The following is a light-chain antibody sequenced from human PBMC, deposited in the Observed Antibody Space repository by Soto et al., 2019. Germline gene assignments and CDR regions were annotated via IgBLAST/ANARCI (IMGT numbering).Light chain of an antibody. CDR3: QQTYSVPLS. V-gene: IGKV1-39*01. J-gene: IGKJ4*01. Sequence: DIQMTQSPSSLSASVGDRVTITCRASQTIATSLNWFQQKPGEAPKFLIYGASNLQSGVPSRFTGSGSGTDFTLTISSLQPEDFATYYCQQTYSVPLSFGGGTKVEIK. CDR1: QTIATS. CDR2: GAS.